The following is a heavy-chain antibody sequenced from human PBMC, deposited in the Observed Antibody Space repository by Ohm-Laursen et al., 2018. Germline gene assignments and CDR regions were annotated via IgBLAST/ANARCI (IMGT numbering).Heavy chain of an antibody. V-gene: IGHV1-8*01. CDR3: ATNYYDSSGLHD. CDR1: GYTFTSYD. D-gene: IGHD3-22*01. J-gene: IGHJ4*02. Sequence: GSSVKVSCKASGYTFTSYDINWVRQATGQGLEWMGWMNPNSGNTGYAQKFQGRVTMTRNTSISTAYMELSSLRSEDTAVYYCATNYYDSSGLHDWGQGTLVTVSS. CDR2: MNPNSGNT.